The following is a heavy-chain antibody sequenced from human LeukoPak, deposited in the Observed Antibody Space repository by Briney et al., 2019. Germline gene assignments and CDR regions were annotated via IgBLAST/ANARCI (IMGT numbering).Heavy chain of an antibody. D-gene: IGHD2-2*02. CDR2: FDPEDGET. V-gene: IGHV1-24*01. CDR3: ATLPSAAIPGYYYYYYMDV. Sequence: ASVKVSCKVSGYTLTELSMHWVRQAPGKGREWMGGFDPEDGETIYAQKFQGRVTMTEDTSTDTAYMELSSLRSEDTAVYYCATLPSAAIPGYYYYYYMDVWGKGTTVTVSS. CDR1: GYTLTELS. J-gene: IGHJ6*03.